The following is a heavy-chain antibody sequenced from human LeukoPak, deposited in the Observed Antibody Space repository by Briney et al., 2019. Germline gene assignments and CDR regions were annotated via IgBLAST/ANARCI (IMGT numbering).Heavy chain of an antibody. CDR1: RGSIRTYY. Sequence: SETLSLTCTVSRGSIRTYYWSWIRQSPGKGLEWIGYISYSGSTDYNPSLKSRVTISLHTSKNQFSLRLSSVTAADTAVYYCARSNLLWFGESVDSGFDYWGQGTLVTVSS. CDR3: ARSNLLWFGESVDSGFDY. J-gene: IGHJ4*02. CDR2: ISYSGST. D-gene: IGHD3-10*01. V-gene: IGHV4-59*08.